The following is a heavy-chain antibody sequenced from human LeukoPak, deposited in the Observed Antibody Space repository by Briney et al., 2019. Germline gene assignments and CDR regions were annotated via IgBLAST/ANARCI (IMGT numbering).Heavy chain of an antibody. V-gene: IGHV4-59*01. Sequence: SETLSLTCTVSGGSISSYYWSWIRQPPGKGLEWIGYIYYSGSTNYNPSLKSRGTISVDTSKNQFSLKLSSVTAADTAVYYCARMVRGWYNYFDYWGQGTLVTVSS. CDR3: ARMVRGWYNYFDY. CDR1: GGSISSYY. D-gene: IGHD6-19*01. J-gene: IGHJ4*02. CDR2: IYYSGST.